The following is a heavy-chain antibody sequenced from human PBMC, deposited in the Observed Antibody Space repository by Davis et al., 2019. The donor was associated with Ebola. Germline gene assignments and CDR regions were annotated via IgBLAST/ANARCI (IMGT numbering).Heavy chain of an antibody. D-gene: IGHD1-26*01. V-gene: IGHV1-69*04. CDR1: GGIFSSYG. CDR3: ARAPRGGSYYHPQNWYFDL. CDR2: IIPVLGVP. Sequence: SVKVSCKASGGIFSSYGIIWVRQAPGQGLEWVGMIIPVLGVPNNAQKFDDRVTITADESTSTAFLELTSLTSEDTAIYYCARAPRGGSYYHPQNWYFDLWGRGTPVTVSS. J-gene: IGHJ2*01.